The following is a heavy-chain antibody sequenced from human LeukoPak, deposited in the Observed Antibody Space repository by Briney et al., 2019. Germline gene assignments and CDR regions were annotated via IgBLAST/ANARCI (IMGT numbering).Heavy chain of an antibody. CDR1: GFTFSSYA. CDR3: ARAVLLWFGSVDAFDI. J-gene: IGHJ3*02. Sequence: GGSLRLSCAASGFTFSSYAMSWVRQAPGKGLEWVSAISGSGGSTYYADSVKGRFTISRDNSKNTLYLQMNSLRAEDTAVYYCARAVLLWFGSVDAFDIWGQGTMVTVSS. CDR2: ISGSGGST. D-gene: IGHD3-10*01. V-gene: IGHV3-23*01.